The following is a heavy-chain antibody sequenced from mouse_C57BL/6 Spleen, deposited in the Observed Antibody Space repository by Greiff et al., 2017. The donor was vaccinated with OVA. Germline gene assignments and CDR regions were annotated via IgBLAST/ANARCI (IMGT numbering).Heavy chain of an antibody. CDR3: ARWGTTAEETFDY. V-gene: IGHV1-82*01. CDR2: IYPGDGDT. CDR1: GYAFSSSW. D-gene: IGHD1-2*01. Sequence: QVQLQQSGPELVKPGASVKISCKASGYAFSSSWMNWVKQRPGKGLEWIGRIYPGDGDTNYNGKFKGKATLTADKSSSTAYMQLSSLTSEDSAVYFCARWGTTAEETFDYWGQGTTLTVSS. J-gene: IGHJ2*01.